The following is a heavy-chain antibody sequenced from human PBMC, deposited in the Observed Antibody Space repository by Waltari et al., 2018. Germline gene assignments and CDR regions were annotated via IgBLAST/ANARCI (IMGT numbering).Heavy chain of an antibody. Sequence: QVQLQLTGPGLFKPSETLSLTCPVSGDSISSFYWSWIRQPPGKGLEWIAYIFYSWSTSYNPSLKSRVNISVDTSKNQFSMNLRSLTAADTAVYYCARTNFLGGMDVWGQGTTVTVSS. CDR3: ARTNFLGGMDV. CDR2: IFYSWST. CDR1: GDSISSFY. J-gene: IGHJ6*02. V-gene: IGHV4-59*01.